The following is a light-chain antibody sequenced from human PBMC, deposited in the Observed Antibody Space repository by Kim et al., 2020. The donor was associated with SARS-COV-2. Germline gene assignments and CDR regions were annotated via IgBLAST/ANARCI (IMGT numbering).Light chain of an antibody. CDR3: QQYGSSPRFT. CDR2: GAS. Sequence: PGERATRSGRASQSVSSSYLAWYQQKPGQAPRLLIYGASSRATGIPDRFSGSGSGTDFTLTISRLEPEDFAVYYCQQYGSSPRFTFGPGTKVDIK. V-gene: IGKV3-20*01. J-gene: IGKJ3*01. CDR1: QSVSSSY.